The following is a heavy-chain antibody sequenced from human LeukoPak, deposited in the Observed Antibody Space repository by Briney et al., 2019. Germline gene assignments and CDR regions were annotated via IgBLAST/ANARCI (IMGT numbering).Heavy chain of an antibody. CDR3: ARVSSGWPTRYYYYYGMDV. V-gene: IGHV4-34*01. CDR2: INHSGST. J-gene: IGHJ6*02. D-gene: IGHD6-19*01. CDR1: GGSFSGYY. Sequence: SETLSLTCAVYGGSFSGYYWSWIRQPPGKGLEWIGEINHSGSTNYNPSLKSRVTIPVDTSKNQFSLKLSSVTAADTAVYYCARVSSGWPTRYYYYYGMDVWGQGTTVTVSS.